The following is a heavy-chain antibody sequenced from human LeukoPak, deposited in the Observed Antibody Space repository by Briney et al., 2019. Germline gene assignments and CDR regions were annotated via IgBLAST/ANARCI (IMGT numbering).Heavy chain of an antibody. V-gene: IGHV4-61*02. Sequence: SQTLSLTXTVSGGSISSGSYYWHWIRRPAGKGLEWIGRIYTSGSTNYNPSLKRRVTISVDMSKNQSSLKLSSVTAADTAVYYCARVAIDYYMDVWGKGTTVTVSS. J-gene: IGHJ6*03. CDR3: ARVAIDYYMDV. D-gene: IGHD5-12*01. CDR2: IYTSGST. CDR1: GGSISSGSYY.